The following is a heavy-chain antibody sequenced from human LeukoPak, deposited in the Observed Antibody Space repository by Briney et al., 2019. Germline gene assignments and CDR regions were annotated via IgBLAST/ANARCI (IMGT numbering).Heavy chain of an antibody. Sequence: GALRLSCTASGFTFGDYAMSWVLQAPGKGLEWVVFIRSKAYGGTTEYAASVKGRFTISRDDSKSIAYLQMNSLKTEDTAVYYCTRVSSNYDFWSGYGYCFDYWGQGTLVTVSS. CDR3: TRVSSNYDFWSGYGYCFDY. CDR2: IRSKAYGGTT. CDR1: GFTFGDYA. V-gene: IGHV3-49*04. D-gene: IGHD3-3*01. J-gene: IGHJ4*02.